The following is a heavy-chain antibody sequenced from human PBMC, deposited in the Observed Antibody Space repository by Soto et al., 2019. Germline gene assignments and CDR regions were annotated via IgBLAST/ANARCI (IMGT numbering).Heavy chain of an antibody. Sequence: SETLSLTCAVSGGSISSGGYSWSWIRQPPGKGLEWIGYIYHSGSTYYNPSLKSRVTISVDTSKNQFSLKLSSVTAADTAVYYCARDPLWGTAMVLWYFDLWGRGTLVTVSS. CDR2: IYHSGST. CDR1: GGSISSGGYS. D-gene: IGHD5-18*01. J-gene: IGHJ2*01. CDR3: ARDPLWGTAMVLWYFDL. V-gene: IGHV4-30-2*01.